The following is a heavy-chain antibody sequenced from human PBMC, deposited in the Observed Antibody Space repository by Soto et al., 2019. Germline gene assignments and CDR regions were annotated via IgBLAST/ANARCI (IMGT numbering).Heavy chain of an antibody. V-gene: IGHV1-46*01. D-gene: IGHD5-12*01. J-gene: IGHJ4*02. Sequence: GASVKVSCKASGYTFTSYYMHWVRQAPGQGLEWMGIINPSGGSTSYAQKFQGRVTMTRDTSTSTVYMELGSLRSEDTAVYYCARWGQRSGYSGHVRVYWGQGTLVTVSS. CDR3: ARWGQRSGYSGHVRVY. CDR1: GYTFTSYY. CDR2: INPSGGST.